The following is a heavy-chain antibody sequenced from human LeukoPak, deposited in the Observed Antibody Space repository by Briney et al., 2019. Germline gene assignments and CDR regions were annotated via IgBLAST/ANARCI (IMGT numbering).Heavy chain of an antibody. CDR1: GFTLSSYA. D-gene: IGHD2-15*01. J-gene: IGHJ3*02. CDR3: AKLLAASILTAFDI. V-gene: IGHV3-23*01. Sequence: GGSLRLSCAASGFTLSSYAMSWVRQAPGKGLEWVSAISSSGGSTYYADSVKGRFTVSRDNSKNTLFLQMNSLRPEDTAVYYCAKLLAASILTAFDIWGQGTMVTVSS. CDR2: ISSSGGST.